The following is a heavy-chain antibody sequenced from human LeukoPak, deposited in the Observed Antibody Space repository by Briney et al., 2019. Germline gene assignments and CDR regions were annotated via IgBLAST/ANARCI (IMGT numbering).Heavy chain of an antibody. CDR2: INTNTGNP. J-gene: IGHJ4*02. CDR3: ARDQGYFDWLFDN. V-gene: IGHV7-4-1*02. Sequence: GASVKVSCKASGYNFTNYAINWLRQAPGQGLEWMGWINTNTGNPTYAQGFTGRFVFSLDTSVNTAYLQISSLRAEDTALYYCARDQGYFDWLFDNWGQGTLVTVSS. D-gene: IGHD3-9*01. CDR1: GYNFTNYA.